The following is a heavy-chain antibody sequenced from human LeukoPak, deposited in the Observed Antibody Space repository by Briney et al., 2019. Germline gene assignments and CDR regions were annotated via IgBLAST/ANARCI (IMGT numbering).Heavy chain of an antibody. CDR1: GVSFSGYY. CDR3: ARRRLYYYGSGSSHAFDI. J-gene: IGHJ3*02. V-gene: IGHV4-34*01. D-gene: IGHD3-10*01. Sequence: SDTLSLTCAVHGVSFSGYYWSWIRQPPRKGLELIVEINHSGSTNYNPSLKSRVTISVDTSKNQFSLKLSSVTAADTAVYYCARRRLYYYGSGSSHAFDIWGQGTMVTVSS. CDR2: INHSGST.